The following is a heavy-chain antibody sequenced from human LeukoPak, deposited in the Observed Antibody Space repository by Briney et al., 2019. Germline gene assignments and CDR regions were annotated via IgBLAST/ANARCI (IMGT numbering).Heavy chain of an antibody. CDR2: IYHSGST. V-gene: IGHV4-30-2*05. CDR3: ARESSDSSATHVD. CDR1: GGSISSGGYY. Sequence: SETLSLTCTVSGGSISSGGYYWSWIRQPPGKGLEWIGYIYHSGSTYYNPSLKSRVTISVDTSKNQFSLKLSSVTAADTAVYYCARESSDSSATHVDWGQGTLVTVSS. J-gene: IGHJ4*02. D-gene: IGHD3-22*01.